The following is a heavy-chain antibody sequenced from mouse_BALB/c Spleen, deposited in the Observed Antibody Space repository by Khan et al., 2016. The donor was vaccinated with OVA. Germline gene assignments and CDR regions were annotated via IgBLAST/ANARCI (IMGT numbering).Heavy chain of an antibody. CDR2: IYYSGTT. CDR3: ASARFYYRDSFSAY. V-gene: IGHV3-2*02. Sequence: EVQLQESGPGLVKPSQSLSLTCTVTGYSISSDYAWTWIRQFPGTKLEWMGYIYYSGTTSYTPSLQSRISITRDPSTNQFFLQLNSVPTEDPATFSWASARFYYRDSFSAYWGQGTTLTVSS. J-gene: IGHJ2*01. D-gene: IGHD2-14*01. CDR1: GYSISSDYA.